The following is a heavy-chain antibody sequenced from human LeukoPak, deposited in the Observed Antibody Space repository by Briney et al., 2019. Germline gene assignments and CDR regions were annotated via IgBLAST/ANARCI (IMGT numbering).Heavy chain of an antibody. J-gene: IGHJ4*02. V-gene: IGHV3-49*04. Sequence: GGSLRLSCAVSGFPFSTFWMTWVRQAPGKGLEWVGFIRSKAYGGTTEYAASVKGRFTISRDDSKSIAYLQMNSLKTEDTAVYHCASRSGRQWLPYFDYWGQGTLVTVSS. CDR2: IRSKAYGGTT. CDR3: ASRSGRQWLPYFDY. CDR1: GFPFSTFW. D-gene: IGHD1-26*01.